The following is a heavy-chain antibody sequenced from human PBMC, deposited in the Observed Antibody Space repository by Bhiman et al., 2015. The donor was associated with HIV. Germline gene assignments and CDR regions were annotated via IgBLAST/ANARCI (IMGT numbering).Heavy chain of an antibody. CDR1: GFAFSTYK. Sequence: EGQLVESGGGLAYPGGSLRLSCVASGFAFSTYKMNWVRQAPGKGLEWVSYISSSSTYIYYADSVKGRFTISRDNAKNSLYLQLNSLRAEDTAVYYCARDRYTGFNYYGMDVWGQGSLVTVSS. V-gene: IGHV3-21*05. CDR2: ISSSSTYI. J-gene: IGHJ6*02. CDR3: ARDRYTGFNYYGMDV. D-gene: IGHD1-14*01.